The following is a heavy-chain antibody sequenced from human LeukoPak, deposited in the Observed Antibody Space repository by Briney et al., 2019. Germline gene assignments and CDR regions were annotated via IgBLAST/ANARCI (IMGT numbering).Heavy chain of an antibody. J-gene: IGHJ4*02. V-gene: IGHV1-2*06. Sequence: ASVKVSCKASGYTFTVYYMHWVRQAPGQGLEWMGQINPNSGGTNFAQNFQGRVTMTRDTSISTVYMELSRLRSDDTAVYYCASGGSYSFSGVDYFDYWGQGTLVTVSS. D-gene: IGHD1-26*01. CDR3: ASGGSYSFSGVDYFDY. CDR1: GYTFTVYY. CDR2: INPNSGGT.